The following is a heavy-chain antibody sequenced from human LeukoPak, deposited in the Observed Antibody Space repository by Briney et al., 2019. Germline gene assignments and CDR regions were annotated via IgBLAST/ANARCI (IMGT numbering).Heavy chain of an antibody. CDR3: ARDHKDYDYVWGSYRFRAFDI. J-gene: IGHJ3*02. CDR2: ISSSSSTI. D-gene: IGHD3-16*02. V-gene: IGHV3-48*01. CDR1: GFTFSSYS. Sequence: GGSLRLSCAASGFTFSSYSMNWVRQAPGKGLEWVSYISSSSSTIYYADSVKGRFTISRDNAKNSLYLQMNSLRAEDTAVYYCARDHKDYDYVWGSYRFRAFDIWGQGTMVTVSS.